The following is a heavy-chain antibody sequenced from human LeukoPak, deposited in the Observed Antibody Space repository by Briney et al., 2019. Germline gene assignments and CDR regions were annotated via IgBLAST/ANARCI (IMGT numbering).Heavy chain of an antibody. CDR2: MNPRTGDT. D-gene: IGHD2-8*01. V-gene: IGHV1-2*02. Sequence: ASVKVSCKASGYSFIDYYIHWVRQAPGQGLECMGWMNPRTGDTRYEEKFQGRVAMTRETSITTAYMELSGLNADDSAMYFCTRDVIMGYQQGYFDRWGRGTLVSVCS. CDR3: TRDVIMGYQQGYFDR. J-gene: IGHJ2*01. CDR1: GYSFIDYY.